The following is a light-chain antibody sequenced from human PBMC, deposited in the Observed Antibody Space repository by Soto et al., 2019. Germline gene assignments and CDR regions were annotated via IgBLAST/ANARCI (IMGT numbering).Light chain of an antibody. J-gene: IGKJ1*01. Sequence: DIQMTQSPSSLSASVGDRVTITCRASQSIRSYLNWYQQKPGKAPKVLIYAASNLQSGVPPRFSGSGSGTDFTLTISSLQPEDFATYYCQQSYRTPQTFGQGTKVDIK. V-gene: IGKV1-39*01. CDR1: QSIRSY. CDR3: QQSYRTPQT. CDR2: AAS.